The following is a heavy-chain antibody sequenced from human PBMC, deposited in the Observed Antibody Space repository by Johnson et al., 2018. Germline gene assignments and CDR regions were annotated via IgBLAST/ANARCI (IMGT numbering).Heavy chain of an antibody. CDR3: GRDYQYYYLDV. V-gene: IGHV3-33*01. Sequence: VQLVESGGGVVQPGRSLRLSCVASGFTFSSYGMHWVRQTPGKGLEWVAVIWYDGSNKYYADSVKGRFTISRDNSNNTLYLQMNSLRDEDTAVYYCGRDYQYYYLDVWGKGTTVSVSS. CDR1: GFTFSSYG. J-gene: IGHJ6*03. CDR2: IWYDGSNK.